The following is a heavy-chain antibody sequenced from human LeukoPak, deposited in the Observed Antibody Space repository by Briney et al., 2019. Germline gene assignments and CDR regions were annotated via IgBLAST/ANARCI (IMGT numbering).Heavy chain of an antibody. CDR3: ARVGSGSYDGSDYFDY. Sequence: SETLSLTCTVSGGSISSYYLSWIRQPPGKGLEWVGYIYYSGSTNYNPSLKSRVTISVDTSKNQFSLELSSVTAADTAVYYCARVGSGSYDGSDYFDYWGQGTLVTVSS. CDR1: GGSISSYY. V-gene: IGHV4-59*01. J-gene: IGHJ4*02. CDR2: IYYSGST. D-gene: IGHD1-26*01.